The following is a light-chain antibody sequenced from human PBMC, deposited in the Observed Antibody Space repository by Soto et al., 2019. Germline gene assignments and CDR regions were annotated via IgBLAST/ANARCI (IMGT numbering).Light chain of an antibody. V-gene: IGLV1-40*01. CDR3: QSCGTGLSGPVV. Sequence: QSVLTQPHSLSGAPGQNITISCTGGGSNIGAGFDVHWYQQLPGTAPKLLIYGNTNRPSGVPDRFSGSKSGTSASLVITGLQAEDESDYCCQSCGTGLSGPVVFGGGTKLTVL. CDR1: GSNIGAGFD. J-gene: IGLJ2*01. CDR2: GNT.